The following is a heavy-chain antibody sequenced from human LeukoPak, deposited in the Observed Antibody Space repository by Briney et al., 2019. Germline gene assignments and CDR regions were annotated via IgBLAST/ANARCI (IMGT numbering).Heavy chain of an antibody. CDR2: IYYSGST. CDR1: GGSISSYY. J-gene: IGHJ4*02. Sequence: SETLSLTCTVSGGSISSYYWSWIRQPPGKGLEWIGYIYYSGSTNYNPSLKSRVTMSGDTSKNQFSLKLSSVTAADTAVYYCARDKYYYDSSGYSTFDYWGQGTLVTVSS. CDR3: ARDKYYYDSSGYSTFDY. V-gene: IGHV4-59*12. D-gene: IGHD3-22*01.